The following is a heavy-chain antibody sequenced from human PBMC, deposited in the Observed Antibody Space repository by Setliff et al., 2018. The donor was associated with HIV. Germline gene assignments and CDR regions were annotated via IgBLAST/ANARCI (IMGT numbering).Heavy chain of an antibody. Sequence: KPSETLSLTCSVSGGSINSSNYYWGWIRQPPGKGLEWIGNIYYSGSTYYNPSLKSRVTISVDTSKNQFSLRLSSVTAADTALYYCARLYVVADYYFDYWGQGTLVTVSS. CDR3: ARLYVVADYYFDY. V-gene: IGHV4-39*01. D-gene: IGHD6-19*01. CDR1: GGSINSSNYY. CDR2: IYYSGST. J-gene: IGHJ4*02.